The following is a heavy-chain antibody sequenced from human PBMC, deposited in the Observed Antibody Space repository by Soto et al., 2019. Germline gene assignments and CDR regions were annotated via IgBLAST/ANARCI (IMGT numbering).Heavy chain of an antibody. J-gene: IGHJ4*02. CDR3: AKESLGRHFDFDY. V-gene: IGHV3-23*01. CDR1: GFTFSNYA. CDR2: IDESGTNT. D-gene: IGHD3-10*01. Sequence: PGGSLRLSCAASGFTFSNYALSWVRQAPGKGLGWVSGIDESGTNTYYADSVKGRFTISRDNSRNTLYLETNSLRAEDTAVYHCAKESLGRHFDFDYWGQGTLVTVSS.